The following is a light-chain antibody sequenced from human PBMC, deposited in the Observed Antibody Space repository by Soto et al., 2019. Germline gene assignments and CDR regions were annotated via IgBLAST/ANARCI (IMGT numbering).Light chain of an antibody. Sequence: DMQITRSRSTLCASVGDGVESVCRASQSISSWLAWYQPTPGKAPKLLIYDAATLESGVPSRFSVRGSGSEFTLTISSLQPDHFAHYYCQQYNSYWTFGQGTKVDIK. CDR1: QSISSW. V-gene: IGKV1-5*02. CDR3: QQYNSYWT. J-gene: IGKJ1*01. CDR2: DAA.